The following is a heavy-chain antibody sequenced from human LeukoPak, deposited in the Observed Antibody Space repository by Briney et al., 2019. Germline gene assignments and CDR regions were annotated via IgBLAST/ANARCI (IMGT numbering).Heavy chain of an antibody. Sequence: ASVKVSCKASGYTFTGYYMHWVRQAPGQGLEWMGRINPNSGGTNYAQKFQGRATMTRDTSISTAYMELSRLRSDDTAVYYCARDYREMATIIVFDYWGQGTLVTVSS. D-gene: IGHD5-24*01. CDR2: INPNSGGT. CDR3: ARDYREMATIIVFDY. V-gene: IGHV1-2*06. J-gene: IGHJ4*02. CDR1: GYTFTGYY.